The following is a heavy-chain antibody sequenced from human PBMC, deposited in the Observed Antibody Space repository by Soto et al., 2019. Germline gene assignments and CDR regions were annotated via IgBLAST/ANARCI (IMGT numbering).Heavy chain of an antibody. D-gene: IGHD2-15*01. CDR3: ARGASGGSSANYYGFDV. CDR1: GFTFSDYY. J-gene: IGHJ6*02. CDR2: SSNKAHSYTT. V-gene: IGHV3-72*01. Sequence: EVRLVESGGGLVQPGGSLRLSCAASGFTFSDYYMDWVRQTPGKGLEWVGRSSNKAHSYTTKYAASVQGRFTVSRDGSKNSFYLQMDSLKTDDTAVYYCARGASGGSSANYYGFDVWGQGTTVIVSS.